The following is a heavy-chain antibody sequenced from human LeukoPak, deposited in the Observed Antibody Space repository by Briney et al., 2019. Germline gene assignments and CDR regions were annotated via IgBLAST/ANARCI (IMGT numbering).Heavy chain of an antibody. CDR1: GFTFSSYA. CDR3: ARDLGQYYDTSDNWFDP. V-gene: IGHV3-23*01. Sequence: GGSLRLSCAASGFTFSSYAMSWVRQAPGKGLEWVSAIGGSGGSTYYADSVKGRFTISRDSSKNTLYLQMNSLRAEDTAVYYCARDLGQYYDTSDNWFDPWGQGTLVTVSS. D-gene: IGHD3-22*01. CDR2: IGGSGGST. J-gene: IGHJ5*02.